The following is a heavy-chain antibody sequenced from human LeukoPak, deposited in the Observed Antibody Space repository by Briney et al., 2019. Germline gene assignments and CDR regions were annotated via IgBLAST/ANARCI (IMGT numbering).Heavy chain of an antibody. CDR1: GGSISSSSYY. CDR2: MYYSGST. J-gene: IGHJ5*02. D-gene: IGHD6-19*01. V-gene: IGHV4-39*01. CDR3: ARQPVRIAVAGRNWFDP. Sequence: SETLSLTCTVSGGSISSSSYYWGWIRQPPGKGLEWIGSMYYSGSTYYNPSLKSQFTISVDTSKTQFSLKLSSVTAADTAVYYCARQPVRIAVAGRNWFDPWGQGTLVTVSS.